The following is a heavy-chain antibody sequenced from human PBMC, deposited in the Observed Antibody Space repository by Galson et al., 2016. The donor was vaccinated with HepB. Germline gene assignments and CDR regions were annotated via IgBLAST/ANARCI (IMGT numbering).Heavy chain of an antibody. CDR2: INHSGGT. D-gene: IGHD1-26*01. J-gene: IGHJ4*02. CDR1: SGSFSDYY. Sequence: ETLSLTCAVYSGSFSDYYWTWIRQPPGKGLEWIGEINHSGGTNYNPPLKSRVTISVDTSKNQFSLKLTSVTAADTAVYYCARGLVGAVDYWGQGTLVTVSS. V-gene: IGHV4-34*01. CDR3: ARGLVGAVDY.